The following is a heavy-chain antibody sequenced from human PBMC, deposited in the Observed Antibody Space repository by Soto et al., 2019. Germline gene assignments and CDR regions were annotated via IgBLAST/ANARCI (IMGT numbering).Heavy chain of an antibody. Sequence: QVQLVQSGAEVKKPGASVKVSCKASGYTFTSYGISWVRQAPGQGLEWMGWISAYNGNTNYAQKLQGRVTMTTDTSPSTAYMELGSLRSDDTAVYYCARVSAAAIRHYYYYGMDVWGQGTTVTVSS. J-gene: IGHJ6*02. CDR2: ISAYNGNT. CDR1: GYTFTSYG. CDR3: ARVSAAAIRHYYYYGMDV. V-gene: IGHV1-18*01. D-gene: IGHD6-13*01.